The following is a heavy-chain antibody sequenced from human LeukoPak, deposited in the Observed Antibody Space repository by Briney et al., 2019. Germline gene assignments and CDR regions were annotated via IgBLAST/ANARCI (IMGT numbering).Heavy chain of an antibody. J-gene: IGHJ4*02. Sequence: GESLKISCKGSGYSFTSYWIGWVRQMPGKGLEWMGIIYPGDSDTRYSPSFQGQVTISADKSISTAYLQWSSLKASDTAMYYCARHTLQEGSGSSWPRDWGQGTLVTVSS. D-gene: IGHD6-13*01. CDR1: GYSFTSYW. CDR2: IYPGDSDT. V-gene: IGHV5-51*01. CDR3: ARHTLQEGSGSSWPRD.